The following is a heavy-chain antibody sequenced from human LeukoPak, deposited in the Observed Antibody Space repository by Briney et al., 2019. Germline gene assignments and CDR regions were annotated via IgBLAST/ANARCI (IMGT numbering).Heavy chain of an antibody. CDR3: ARDFFRGGAADNWFDS. D-gene: IGHD3-10*01. V-gene: IGHV1-2*06. Sequence: ASVKVSCKASGYTFTAYYIHWLRQAPGQGLEWMGRINPNTGGTNFAQNFQGRVTVTRDTSINTAYMELSSLKSDDTALHYCARDFFRGGAADNWFDSWGQGTLVTVSS. J-gene: IGHJ5*01. CDR2: INPNTGGT. CDR1: GYTFTAYY.